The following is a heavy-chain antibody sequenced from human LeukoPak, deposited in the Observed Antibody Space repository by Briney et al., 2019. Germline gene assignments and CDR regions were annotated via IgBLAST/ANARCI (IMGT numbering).Heavy chain of an antibody. V-gene: IGHV3-15*01. J-gene: IGHJ3*02. D-gene: IGHD1-26*01. CDR2: IKSKTDGGTT. CDR1: GFTFSNAW. CDR3: TTGSLGRRAFDI. Sequence: GGSLRLSCAASGFTFSNAWMSWVRQAPGKGLEWVGRIKSKTDGGTTDYAAPVKGRFTISRDDSKNTLYLQMNSPKTEDTAVYYCTTGSLGRRAFDIWGQGTMVTVSS.